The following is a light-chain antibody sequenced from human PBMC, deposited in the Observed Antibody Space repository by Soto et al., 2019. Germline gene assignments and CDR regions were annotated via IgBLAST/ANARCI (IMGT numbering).Light chain of an antibody. J-gene: IGKJ2*01. CDR1: QSISSN. Sequence: DIEMTQSPSTLSVSPGERATLSCRASQSISSNLAWYQQKPGQAPRLLIYGASTRATGIPARFTGSGSGTEFTLTISSLQSEDVAVYYCHQYATSPYTFGLGTKVDIK. CDR2: GAS. V-gene: IGKV3-15*01. CDR3: HQYATSPYT.